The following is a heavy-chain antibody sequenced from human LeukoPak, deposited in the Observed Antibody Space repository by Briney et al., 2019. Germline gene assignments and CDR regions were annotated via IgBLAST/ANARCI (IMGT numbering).Heavy chain of an antibody. CDR3: ARDLRYEWLRFPYFDY. Sequence: SETLSLTCTVSGGSISSYYWSWIRQPAGKGLEWIGRIYTSGSTNYNPSLKSRVTMSVDTSKNQFSLKLSSVTAADTAVYYCARDLRYEWLRFPYFDYWGQGTLVTVSS. CDR2: IYTSGST. D-gene: IGHD5-12*01. J-gene: IGHJ4*02. V-gene: IGHV4-4*07. CDR1: GGSISSYY.